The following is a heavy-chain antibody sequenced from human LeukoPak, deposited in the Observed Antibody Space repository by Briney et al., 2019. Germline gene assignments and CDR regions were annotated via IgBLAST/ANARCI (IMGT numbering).Heavy chain of an antibody. CDR2: IFYTGIR. J-gene: IGHJ3*02. CDR3: ARDRTSGTGIDAFDI. D-gene: IGHD1-1*01. CDR1: GGSISSYY. V-gene: IGHV4-39*07. Sequence: SETLSLTCTVSGGSISSYYWGWIRQPPGKGLEWIGSIFYTGIRYYNPSLKSRLTISVDTSKNQFSLKLSSVTAADTALYYCARDRTSGTGIDAFDIWGQGTKVTVSS.